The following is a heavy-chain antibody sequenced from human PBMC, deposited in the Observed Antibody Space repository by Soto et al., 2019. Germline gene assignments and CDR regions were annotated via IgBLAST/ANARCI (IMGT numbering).Heavy chain of an antibody. Sequence: QVQLQESGPGLVKPSETLSLTCTVSGGSISSYYWSWIRQPPGKGLEWIGYIYYSGRTNYNPSLKSRVTISVDTSKNQFSLKLSSVTAADTAVYYCARVSIQLWSLREYYFDYWGQGTLVTVSS. CDR3: ARVSIQLWSLREYYFDY. CDR1: GGSISSYY. V-gene: IGHV4-59*01. CDR2: IYYSGRT. J-gene: IGHJ4*02. D-gene: IGHD5-18*01.